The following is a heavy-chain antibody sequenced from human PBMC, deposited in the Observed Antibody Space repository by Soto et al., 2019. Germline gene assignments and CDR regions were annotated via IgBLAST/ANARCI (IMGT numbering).Heavy chain of an antibody. J-gene: IGHJ5*02. Sequence: VGSLRLSCAASVFTFSRYAMHWVRQAPGKGLEWVAVISYDGRNKYYADSVKGRVTISRDNSKNTLYLQMNSLSAEDTAVYSCARDFSCSSSRCNSPYNWFDPWGQGTLVNVSS. V-gene: IGHV3-30*04. CDR2: ISYDGRNK. CDR1: VFTFSRYA. D-gene: IGHD2-2*02. CDR3: ARDFSCSSSRCNSPYNWFDP.